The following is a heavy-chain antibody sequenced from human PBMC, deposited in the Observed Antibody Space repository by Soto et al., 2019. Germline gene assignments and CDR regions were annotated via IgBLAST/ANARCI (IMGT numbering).Heavy chain of an antibody. V-gene: IGHV3-11*06. CDR1: GFTFSDDY. CDR3: ARLRASGWYMGGYLDS. Sequence: GGSLRLSCAASGFTFSDDYMTWLRQAPGKGLEWVSYIVSSSAYTKYADSVKGRFTISRDNAKNSLFLEMNSLRPEDTAVYYCARLRASGWYMGGYLDSWGQGTLVTSPQ. J-gene: IGHJ4*02. D-gene: IGHD6-19*01. CDR2: IVSSSAYT.